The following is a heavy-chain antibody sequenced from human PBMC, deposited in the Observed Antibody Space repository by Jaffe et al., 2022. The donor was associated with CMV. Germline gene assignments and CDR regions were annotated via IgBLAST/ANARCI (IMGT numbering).Heavy chain of an antibody. V-gene: IGHV4-59*01. Sequence: QVQLQESGPGLVKPSETLSLTCTVSGGSISSYYWSWIRQPPGKGLEWIGYIYYSGSTNYNPSLKSRVTISVDTSKNQFSLKLSSVTAADTAVYYCARDRSTVTTSHYYYGMDVWGQGTTVTVSS. D-gene: IGHD4-4*01. CDR2: IYYSGST. CDR3: ARDRSTVTTSHYYYGMDV. J-gene: IGHJ6*02. CDR1: GGSISSYY.